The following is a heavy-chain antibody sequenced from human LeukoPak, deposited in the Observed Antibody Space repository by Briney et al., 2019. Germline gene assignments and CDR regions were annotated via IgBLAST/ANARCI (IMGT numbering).Heavy chain of an antibody. CDR1: GGSISSYY. V-gene: IGHV4-59*01. D-gene: IGHD4-11*01. J-gene: IGHJ4*02. CDR2: IYYTGST. CDR3: ARGKDYLADY. Sequence: NPWETLSLTCTVSGGSISSYYWSWIRQPPGKGLEWIGYIYYTGSTNYNPSLKSRVTISVDTSKNQFSLKLSSVTATDTAVYYCARGKDYLADYWGQGMLVTVSS.